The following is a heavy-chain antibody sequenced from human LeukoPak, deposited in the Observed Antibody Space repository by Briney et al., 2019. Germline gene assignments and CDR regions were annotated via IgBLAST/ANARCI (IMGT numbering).Heavy chain of an antibody. Sequence: GGSLRLSCAASGFTFSSYAMHWVRQAPGKGLEWVAVISYDGSSKYYADSVKGRFTISRDNSKNTLYLQMNSLRAEDTAVYYCARRKFGGVMDYWGQGTLVTVSS. CDR3: ARRKFGGVMDY. CDR2: ISYDGSSK. CDR1: GFTFSSYA. D-gene: IGHD3-16*01. J-gene: IGHJ4*02. V-gene: IGHV3-30-3*01.